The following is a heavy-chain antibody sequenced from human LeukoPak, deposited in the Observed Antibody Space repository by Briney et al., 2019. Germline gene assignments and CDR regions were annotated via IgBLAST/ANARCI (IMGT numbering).Heavy chain of an antibody. Sequence: ASVKVSFKASGYTFTSYDINWVRQATGQGLEWMGWMNPNSGNTGYAQKFKGRVTMTRNTSISTAYMELSSLRSEDTAVYYCALSMNTRIPIFGVVITEEYYFDYWGQGNLVTVSS. J-gene: IGHJ4*02. V-gene: IGHV1-8*01. D-gene: IGHD3-3*01. CDR2: MNPNSGNT. CDR1: GYTFTSYD. CDR3: ALSMNTRIPIFGVVITEEYYFDY.